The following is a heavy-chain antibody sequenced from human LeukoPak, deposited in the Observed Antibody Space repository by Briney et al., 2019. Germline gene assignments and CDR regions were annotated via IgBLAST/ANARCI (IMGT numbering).Heavy chain of an antibody. V-gene: IGHV4-38-2*02. CDR3: ARGYSSGWYRFDY. Sequence: PSETLSLTCTVSGYSISSDSYWGWIRQPPGKGLEWIGSIYHSGSTYYNPSLKSRVTVSVDTSKNQFSVKLSSVTAADTAVYYCARGYSSGWYRFDYWGQGTLVTVSS. CDR2: IYHSGST. J-gene: IGHJ4*02. CDR1: GYSISSDSY. D-gene: IGHD6-19*01.